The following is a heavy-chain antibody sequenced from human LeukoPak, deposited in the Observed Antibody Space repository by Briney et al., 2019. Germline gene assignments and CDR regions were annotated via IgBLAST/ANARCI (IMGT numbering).Heavy chain of an antibody. Sequence: ASVKVSCKASGYTFTSYYIHWVRQAPGQGLEWMGIINPSGGSTSYPQKFQDRVTMTRDTSTSTVYMELSSLKSDDTAIYYCARGVFGELEKLMFQHWSQGTLVTVSS. CDR1: GYTFTSYY. D-gene: IGHD3-10*02. V-gene: IGHV1-46*01. J-gene: IGHJ1*01. CDR2: INPSGGST. CDR3: ARGVFGELEKLMFQH.